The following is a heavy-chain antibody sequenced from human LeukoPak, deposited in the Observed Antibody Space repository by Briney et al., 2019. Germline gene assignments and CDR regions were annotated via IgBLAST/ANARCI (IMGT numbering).Heavy chain of an antibody. CDR3: AKEGYSSGWYEDY. J-gene: IGHJ4*02. CDR2: IRYDGSNK. V-gene: IGHV3-30*02. Sequence: PGGSLRLSCAAAGFTFSTYGIHWVRQAPGMGLEWEAFIRYDGSNKYYADSVKGRFTISRDNFMNTVYLQMNSLRPEDTAVYYCAKEGYSSGWYEDYWGQGTLVTVSS. D-gene: IGHD6-19*01. CDR1: GFTFSTYG.